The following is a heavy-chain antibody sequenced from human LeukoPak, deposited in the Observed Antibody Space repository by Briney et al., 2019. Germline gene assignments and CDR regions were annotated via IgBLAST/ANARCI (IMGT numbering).Heavy chain of an antibody. CDR3: ARVDTAMALDY. V-gene: IGHV1-2*06. CDR1: GYTFTGYY. D-gene: IGHD5-18*01. CDR2: INPNSGGT. Sequence: ASVKVSCKASGYTFTGYYMHWVRQAPGQGLEWMGRINPNSGGTNYAQKFQGRVTMTRDTSISTAYMELSSLRSDDTAVYYCARVDTAMALDYWGQGTLVTVSS. J-gene: IGHJ4*02.